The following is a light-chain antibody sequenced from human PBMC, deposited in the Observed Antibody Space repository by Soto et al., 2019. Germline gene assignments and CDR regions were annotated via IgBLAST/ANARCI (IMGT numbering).Light chain of an antibody. CDR2: VSS. CDR1: QRVRSNY. J-gene: IGKJ2*01. Sequence: DIVLTQSPGTLSFSPGERSTLSCRSSQRVRSNYLAWYQHKPGQTPRLLIYVSSSRVTGIPDRFSGSGSGTDFTLSISRLEPEDFAVYYCYQYSSSPPTFGQGTKVDI. CDR3: YQYSSSPPT. V-gene: IGKV3-20*01.